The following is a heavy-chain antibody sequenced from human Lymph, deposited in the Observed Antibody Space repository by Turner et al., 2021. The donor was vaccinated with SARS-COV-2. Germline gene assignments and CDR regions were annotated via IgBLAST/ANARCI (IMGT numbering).Heavy chain of an antibody. CDR1: GYTFTGYY. J-gene: IGHJ6*02. V-gene: IGHV1-2*02. CDR2: INPNSGGK. CDR3: ARDVERYNDFWSGYSGGYGLDV. Sequence: QVQLVQSGAEVKKPGASVKVSCKASGYTFTGYYMHWVRQAPGQGLEWMGWINPNSGGKNYAKKFQGRVTMTRDTSISTAYMELSRLRSDDTAVYYCARDVERYNDFWSGYSGGYGLDVWGQGTTVTVSS. D-gene: IGHD3-3*01.